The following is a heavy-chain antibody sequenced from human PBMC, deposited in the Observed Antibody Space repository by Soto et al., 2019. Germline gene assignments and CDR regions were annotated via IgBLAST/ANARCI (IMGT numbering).Heavy chain of an antibody. CDR1: GFTFSSYA. CDR3: ARDRSMVVVVPGY. V-gene: IGHV3-30-3*01. CDR2: ISHDGSNK. D-gene: IGHD2-2*01. J-gene: IGHJ4*02. Sequence: QVQLVESGGGVVQPGRSLRLSCAASGFTFSSYAMHWVRQAPGKGLEWVALISHDGSNKYYADSVKGRFTISRDNPKNMLYLQMNSLRVDDTAVYYCARDRSMVVVVPGYWGQGSRVTVSS.